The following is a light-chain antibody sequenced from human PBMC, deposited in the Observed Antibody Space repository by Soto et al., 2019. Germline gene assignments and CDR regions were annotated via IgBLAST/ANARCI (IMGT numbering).Light chain of an antibody. CDR1: SGHSSYI. J-gene: IGLJ3*02. Sequence: QLVLTQSSSASASLGSSVKLTCTLSSGHSSYIIAWHQQQPGKAPRYLMKLEGSGSYNKGSGVPDRVSGSSSGADRYLTISNLQFEDEADYYCETWDSNVWVFGGGTKVTVL. CDR2: LEGSGSY. CDR3: ETWDSNVWV. V-gene: IGLV4-60*02.